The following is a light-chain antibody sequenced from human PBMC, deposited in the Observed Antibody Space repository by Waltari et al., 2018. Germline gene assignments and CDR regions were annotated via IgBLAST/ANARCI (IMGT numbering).Light chain of an antibody. Sequence: QSVLTQPPLASGTPGQRVTISCSGNSSNIGINTVTWYQQLPGTAPKLLIYANYHRPSGVPDRFSASKSDTSASLAISGLQSEDEADYFCATWDDSPNGRVFGGGTKLAVL. CDR2: ANY. J-gene: IGLJ3*02. V-gene: IGLV1-44*01. CDR1: SSNIGINT. CDR3: ATWDDSPNGRV.